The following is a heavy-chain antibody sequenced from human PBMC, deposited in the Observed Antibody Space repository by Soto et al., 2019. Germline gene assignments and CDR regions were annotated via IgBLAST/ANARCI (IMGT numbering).Heavy chain of an antibody. CDR1: GFTFSSYS. CDR2: ISSSSSYI. V-gene: IGHV3-21*01. Sequence: PGGSLRLSCAASGFTFSSYSMNWVRQAPGKGLEWVSSISSSSSYIYYADSVKGRFTISRDNAKNSLYLQMNSLRAEDTAVYYCARVRPSKTGPTAWGQGTLVTVSS. CDR3: ARVRPSKTGPTA. J-gene: IGHJ5*02. D-gene: IGHD1-1*01.